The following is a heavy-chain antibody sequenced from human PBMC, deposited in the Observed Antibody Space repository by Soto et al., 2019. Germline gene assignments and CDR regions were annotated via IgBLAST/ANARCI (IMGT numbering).Heavy chain of an antibody. J-gene: IGHJ4*02. CDR1: GFTFSSYA. CDR3: AKVRSGVVTPGLRGLFDY. Sequence: GGSLRLSCAASGFTFSSYAMSWVRQAPGKGLEWVSAISGSGGSTYYADSVKGRFTISRDNSKNTLYLQMNRLRAEDTAVYYGAKVRSGVVTPGLRGLFDYWGQGTLVTVSS. CDR2: ISGSGGST. D-gene: IGHD2-21*02. V-gene: IGHV3-23*01.